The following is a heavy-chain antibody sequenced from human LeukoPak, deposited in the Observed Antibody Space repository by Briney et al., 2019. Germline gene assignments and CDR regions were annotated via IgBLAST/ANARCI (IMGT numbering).Heavy chain of an antibody. D-gene: IGHD2-2*01. CDR2: ISSSSSTI. CDR3: AREYCSSTSCLYDY. CDR1: GFTFSSYS. J-gene: IGHJ4*02. Sequence: GGSLRLSCAASGFTFSSYSMNWVRQAPGKGLEWVSYISSSSSTIYYADSVKGRFTISRDKAKNSLYLRMNSLRAEDTAVYYCAREYCSSTSCLYDYWGQGTLVTVSS. V-gene: IGHV3-48*01.